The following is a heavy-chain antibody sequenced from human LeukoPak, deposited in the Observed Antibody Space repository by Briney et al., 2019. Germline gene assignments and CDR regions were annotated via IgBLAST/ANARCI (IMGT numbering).Heavy chain of an antibody. CDR1: GGSFSGYY. V-gene: IGHV4-34*01. D-gene: IGHD2-15*01. CDR3: ARDRYCSGGSCYLGWFDP. Sequence: SETLSLTCAAYGGSFSGYYWSWIRQPPGKGLEWIGEINHSGSTNYNPSLKSRVTISVDASKNLFALKLSSVTAADTAVYYCARDRYCSGGSCYLGWFDPWGQGTLVTVSS. J-gene: IGHJ5*02. CDR2: INHSGST.